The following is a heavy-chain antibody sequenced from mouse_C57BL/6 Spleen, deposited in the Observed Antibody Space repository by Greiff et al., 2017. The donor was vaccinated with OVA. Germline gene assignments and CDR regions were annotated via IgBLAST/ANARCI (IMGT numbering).Heavy chain of an antibody. Sequence: VQLQQSGPGLVQPSQSLSITCTVSGFSLTSYGVHWVRQSPGKGLEWLGVIWRGGSTDYNAAFMSRLSITKDNSKSQVFFKMNSLQADDTAIYYCAKMDGSSPYYFDYWGQGTTLTVSS. D-gene: IGHD1-1*01. CDR3: AKMDGSSPYYFDY. J-gene: IGHJ2*01. V-gene: IGHV2-5*01. CDR1: GFSLTSYG. CDR2: IWRGGST.